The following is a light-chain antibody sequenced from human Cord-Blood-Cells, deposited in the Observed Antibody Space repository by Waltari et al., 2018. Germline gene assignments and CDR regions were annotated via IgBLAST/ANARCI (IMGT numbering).Light chain of an antibody. V-gene: IGLV2-14*01. J-gene: IGLJ2*01. CDR3: SSYTSSSTLE. Sequence: QSALPQPASVSGSPGQSLTISCPGTSSDVGGYNYVSWYQQHPGKAPKLMIYEVSKRPSGVSNRFSGSKSGNTASLTISGLQAEDEADYYCSSYTSSSTLEFGGGTKLTVL. CDR2: EVS. CDR1: SSDVGGYNY.